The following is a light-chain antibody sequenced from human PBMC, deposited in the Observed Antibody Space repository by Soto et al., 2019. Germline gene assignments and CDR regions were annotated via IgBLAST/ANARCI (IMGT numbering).Light chain of an antibody. CDR1: QSVSGTY. V-gene: IGKV3-20*01. CDR2: SAS. Sequence: EIVLTQSPGTLSLSPGESASLSCRASQSVSGTYLAWYQQKPGQAPRLLMYSASSRTSGIPDRFSGSGSGTDFALTISRLEPEDFAVYYCQQYNNWPWTFGQGTKVEIK. CDR3: QQYNNWPWT. J-gene: IGKJ1*01.